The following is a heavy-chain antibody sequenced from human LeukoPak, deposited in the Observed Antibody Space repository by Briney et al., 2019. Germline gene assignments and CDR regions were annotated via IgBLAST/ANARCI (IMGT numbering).Heavy chain of an antibody. V-gene: IGHV1-18*01. CDR3: ARDGVTMVRGVPYYFYYGMDV. Sequence: ASVKVSCKASGYTFTSYGISWVRQAPGQGLGWMGWISTYNGNTNYAQNLQGRVTMSTDRSTSTAYMELRSLRSDDTAVYYCARDGVTMVRGVPYYFYYGMDVWGQGTTVTVSS. J-gene: IGHJ6*02. CDR2: ISTYNGNT. D-gene: IGHD3-10*01. CDR1: GYTFTSYG.